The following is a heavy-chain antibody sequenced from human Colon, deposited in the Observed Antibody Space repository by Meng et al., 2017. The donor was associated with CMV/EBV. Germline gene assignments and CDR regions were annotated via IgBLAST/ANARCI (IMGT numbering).Heavy chain of an antibody. Sequence: QVHLKQWGGGLLRPSEILPVTCTVYGRSLSGYYWTWFRQPPGKGLEWIGEMHHSGRTFYNPSLNYRVSISVDSSKNQSYLNLRSVTAADRAVYDCSRGDDPYKSGIYWGQGALVTVSS. D-gene: IGHD5-24*01. CDR3: SRGDDPYKSGIY. CDR2: MHHSGRT. J-gene: IGHJ4*02. V-gene: IGHV4-34*01. CDR1: GRSLSGYY.